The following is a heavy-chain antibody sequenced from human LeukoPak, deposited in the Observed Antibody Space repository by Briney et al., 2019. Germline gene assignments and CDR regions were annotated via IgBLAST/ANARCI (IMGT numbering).Heavy chain of an antibody. Sequence: PSETLSLTCAVYGGPFSGYYWSWIRQPPGKGLEWIGEINHSGSTNYNPSLKSRVTISVDTSKNQFSLKLSSVTAADTAVYYCARVDHYYDSSGYSEYYFDYWGQGTLVTVSS. J-gene: IGHJ4*02. CDR2: INHSGST. CDR1: GGPFSGYY. D-gene: IGHD3-22*01. V-gene: IGHV4-34*01. CDR3: ARVDHYYDSSGYSEYYFDY.